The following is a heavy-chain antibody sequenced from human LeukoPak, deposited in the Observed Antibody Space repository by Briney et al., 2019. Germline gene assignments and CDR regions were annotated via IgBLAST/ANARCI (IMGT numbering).Heavy chain of an antibody. V-gene: IGHV1-18*04. CDR1: GYTFTSYG. CDR2: ISAYNGNT. Sequence: ASVKVSCKASGYTFTSYGISCVRQAPGQGLEWMGWISAYNGNTNYAQKLQGRVTMTTDTSTSTAYMELRSLRSDDTAVYYCARVPLRTTMVRGVIDYWGQGTLVTVSS. J-gene: IGHJ4*02. CDR3: ARVPLRTTMVRGVIDY. D-gene: IGHD3-10*01.